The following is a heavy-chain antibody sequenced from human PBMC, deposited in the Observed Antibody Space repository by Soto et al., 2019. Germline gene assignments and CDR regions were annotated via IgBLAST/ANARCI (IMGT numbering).Heavy chain of an antibody. CDR2: ISAYNGNT. D-gene: IGHD1-7*01. CDR1: GYTFTSYG. CDR3: ARDRGYNWNYGWFDP. J-gene: IGHJ5*02. V-gene: IGHV1-18*01. Sequence: QVQLVQSGAEAKKPGASVKVSCKASGYTFTSYGISWVRQAPGQGLEWMGRISAYNGNTNYAQKLQGRVTMTTDTSTSTAYMELRSLRSDDTAVYYCARDRGYNWNYGWFDPWGQGTLVTVSS.